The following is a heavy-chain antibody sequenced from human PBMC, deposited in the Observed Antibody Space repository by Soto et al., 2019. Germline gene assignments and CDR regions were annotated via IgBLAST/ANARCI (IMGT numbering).Heavy chain of an antibody. CDR3: ARDLGTTIAVTTRRETYGRLDP. CDR1: GGTFTYYG. V-gene: IGHV1-69*01. CDR2: IIPIIGPA. J-gene: IGHJ5*02. Sequence: QVQLVQSGAEVKRPGSSVKLSCKASGGTFTYYGISWVRQAPGHGLEWMGGIIPIIGPATYAQKFQGRLTITAAQSTSTAYMELSSLGSEDTALYYCARDLGTTIAVTTRRETYGRLDPWCQGTLVTSSS. D-gene: IGHD3-22*01.